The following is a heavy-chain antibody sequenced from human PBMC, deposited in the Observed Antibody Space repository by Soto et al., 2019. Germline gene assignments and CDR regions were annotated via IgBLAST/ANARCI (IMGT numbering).Heavy chain of an antibody. J-gene: IGHJ1*01. D-gene: IGHD1-7*01. CDR3: VGTGTTDDF. CDR1: GASVNTGDYY. CDR2: IFYSGDT. Sequence: VQLQGSGPGLLKPSQTLSLTCTVSGASVNTGDYYWSYIRQPPGKGLEWLGYIFYSGDTYYNPSLKSRATISQNTSRNQFSLTLTSVTDADTALYYCVGTGTTDDFWGQGTLVTVSS. V-gene: IGHV4-30-4*01.